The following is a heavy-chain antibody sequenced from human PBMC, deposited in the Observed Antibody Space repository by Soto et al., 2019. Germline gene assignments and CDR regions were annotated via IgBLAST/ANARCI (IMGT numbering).Heavy chain of an antibody. V-gene: IGHV1-69*01. CDR1: GGTFSSYA. CDR3: APLAYYDFWSRYFRNWFDP. Sequence: QVQLVQSGAEVKKPGSSVKVSCKASGGTFSSYAISWVRQAPGQGLEWMGGIIPIFGTANYAQKFQGRVTITADESTSTAYMELSSLRSEDTAVYYCAPLAYYDFWSRYFRNWFDPWGQGTLVTVSS. CDR2: IIPIFGTA. J-gene: IGHJ5*02. D-gene: IGHD3-3*01.